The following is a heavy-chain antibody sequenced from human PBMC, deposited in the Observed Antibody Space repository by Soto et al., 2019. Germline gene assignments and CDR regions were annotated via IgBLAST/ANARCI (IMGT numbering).Heavy chain of an antibody. CDR3: ARSIVVVTALDY. J-gene: IGHJ4*02. D-gene: IGHD2-21*02. CDR1: GYTFTSYA. CDR2: INAGNGNT. V-gene: IGHV1-3*01. Sequence: VASVKVSCKASGYTFTSYAMHWVRQAPGQRLEWMGWINAGNGNTKYSQKFQGRVTITRDTSASTAYMELSSLRSEDTAVYFCARSIVVVTALDYWGQGTLVTASS.